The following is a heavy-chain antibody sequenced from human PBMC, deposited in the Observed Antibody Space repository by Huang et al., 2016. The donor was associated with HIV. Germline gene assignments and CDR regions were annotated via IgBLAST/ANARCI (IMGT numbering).Heavy chain of an antibody. D-gene: IGHD4-17*01. Sequence: QVQLVQSGAEVKKPGAPVKVSCRASGYTFISYGITWVRQAPGQGLEWMGWISPSYGYTNYAQQFQGRVTMTTDTSTNTVYMEVRSLRSDDTAVYYCARDLGTTVVPDGMDVWGQGTTVTVSS. J-gene: IGHJ6*02. CDR2: ISPSYGYT. V-gene: IGHV1-18*04. CDR1: GYTFISYG. CDR3: ARDLGTTVVPDGMDV.